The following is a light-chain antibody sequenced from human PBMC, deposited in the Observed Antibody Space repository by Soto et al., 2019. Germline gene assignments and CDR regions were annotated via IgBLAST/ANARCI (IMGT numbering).Light chain of an antibody. CDR2: DAS. Sequence: EIVLTQSPATLSLSPGERATLSCRASQSVSSYLAWYQQKPGQAPRLLIYDASNRATGIPARFSGSGSGTDFILTISRLEPEDFAVYYCQQRSNWPPATFGQGTKVDIK. J-gene: IGKJ1*01. CDR3: QQRSNWPPAT. V-gene: IGKV3-11*01. CDR1: QSVSSY.